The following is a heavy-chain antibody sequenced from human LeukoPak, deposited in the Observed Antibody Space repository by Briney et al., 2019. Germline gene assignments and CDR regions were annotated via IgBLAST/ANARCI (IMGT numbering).Heavy chain of an antibody. Sequence: SETLSLTCTVSGGSISSSSYHWGWIRQPPGKGLEWIGSIYYSGSTYYNPSLKSRVTISVDTSKNQFSLKLSSVTAADTAVYYCAREKIQLWSDRFDYWGQGTLVTVSS. V-gene: IGHV4-39*07. D-gene: IGHD5-18*01. CDR3: AREKIQLWSDRFDY. CDR1: GGSISSSSYH. J-gene: IGHJ4*02. CDR2: IYYSGST.